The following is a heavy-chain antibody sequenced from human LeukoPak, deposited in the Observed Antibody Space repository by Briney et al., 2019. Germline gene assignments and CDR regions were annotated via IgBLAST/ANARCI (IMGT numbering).Heavy chain of an antibody. J-gene: IGHJ3*02. D-gene: IGHD6-13*01. CDR1: GFTFSSYA. CDR2: ISGSGGST. Sequence: GGSLRLSCAASGFTFSSYAMSWVRQAPGKGLEWVSAISGSGGSTYYADSVKGRFTISRDNAKNSLYLQMNSLRAEDTAVYYCARPHSSSWYDAFDIWGQGTMVTVSS. V-gene: IGHV3-23*01. CDR3: ARPHSSSWYDAFDI.